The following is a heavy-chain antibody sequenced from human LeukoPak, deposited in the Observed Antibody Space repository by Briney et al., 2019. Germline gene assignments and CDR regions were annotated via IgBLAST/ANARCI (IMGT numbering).Heavy chain of an antibody. CDR3: ARDITMIVNPGDAFDI. V-gene: IGHV1-18*01. D-gene: IGHD3-22*01. CDR1: GYTFTSYG. Sequence: ASMKVSCKASGYTFTSYGISWVRQAPGQGLEWMGWISAYNGNTNYAQKLQGRVTMTTDTSTSTAHMELRSLRSDDTAVYYCARDITMIVNPGDAFDIWGQGTMVTVSS. J-gene: IGHJ3*02. CDR2: ISAYNGNT.